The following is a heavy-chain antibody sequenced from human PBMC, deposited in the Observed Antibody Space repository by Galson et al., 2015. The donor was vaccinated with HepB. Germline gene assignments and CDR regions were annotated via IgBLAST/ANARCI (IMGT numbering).Heavy chain of an antibody. CDR3: ARAHYYDGSGYLDAFDI. CDR1: GGAISSGDYY. J-gene: IGHJ3*02. D-gene: IGHD3-22*01. CDR2: IYYSGRI. V-gene: IGHV4-31*03. Sequence: LSLTCTVSGGAISSGDYYWSWIRQHPGKGLEWIGYIYYSGRIYYKPSLKSRVTISVDTSKNQFSLKLTSVTAADTAVYYCARAHYYDGSGYLDAFDIWGQGTMVTVSS.